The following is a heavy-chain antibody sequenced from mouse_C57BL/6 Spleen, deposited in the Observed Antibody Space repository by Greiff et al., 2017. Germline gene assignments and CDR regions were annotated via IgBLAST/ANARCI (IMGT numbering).Heavy chain of an antibody. D-gene: IGHD1-1*01. J-gene: IGHJ1*03. CDR1: GYAFRSSW. Sequence: QVQLKESGPELVKPGASVKISCKASGYAFRSSWMNWVKQRPGKGLEWIGRIYPGDGDTNYTGKFKGKATLTADKSSSTAYMQLSSLTSEDSAVYFCARCRGGSSPWYFDVWGTGTTVTVSS. CDR3: ARCRGGSSPWYFDV. V-gene: IGHV1-82*01. CDR2: IYPGDGDT.